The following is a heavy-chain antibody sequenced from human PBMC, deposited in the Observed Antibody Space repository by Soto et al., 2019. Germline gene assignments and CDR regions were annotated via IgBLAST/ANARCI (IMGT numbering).Heavy chain of an antibody. Sequence: PGWSMGLSCASSIFTFSSYGMQWVRQAPGKGLEWVAVISYDGSNKYYADSVKGRFTISRDNSKNTLYLQMNSLRAEDTAVYYCAKRYDSSGSPYYYYGMDVWGQGTTVTVSS. J-gene: IGHJ6*02. CDR3: AKRYDSSGSPYYYYGMDV. CDR2: ISYDGSNK. D-gene: IGHD3-22*01. V-gene: IGHV3-30*18. CDR1: IFTFSSYG.